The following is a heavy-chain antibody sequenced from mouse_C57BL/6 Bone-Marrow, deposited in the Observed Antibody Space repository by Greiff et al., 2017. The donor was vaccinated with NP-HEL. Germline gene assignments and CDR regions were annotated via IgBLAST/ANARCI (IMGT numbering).Heavy chain of an antibody. CDR2: IYPGSGST. V-gene: IGHV1-55*01. J-gene: IGHJ4*01. CDR1: GYTFTSYW. D-gene: IGHD1-1*01. Sequence: QVQLKQPGAELVKPGASVKMSCKASGYTFTSYWITWVKQRPGQGLEWIGDIYPGSGSTNYNEKFKSKATLTVDTSSSTAYMQLSSLTSEDSAVYYCARDYYGSSYRGDYWGQGTSVTVSS. CDR3: ARDYYGSSYRGDY.